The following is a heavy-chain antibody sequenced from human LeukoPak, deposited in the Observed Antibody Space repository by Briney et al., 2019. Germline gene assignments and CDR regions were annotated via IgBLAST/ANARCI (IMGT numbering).Heavy chain of an antibody. V-gene: IGHV1-69*04. CDR2: IIPILGIA. CDR3: ATPAGYSSGWYPH. Sequence: SVKVSCKASGGTLSSYAFSWVRQAPGQGLEWMGRIIPILGIANYAQKFQGRVTITADKSTSTVYMELSSLRSDDTAVYYCATPAGYSSGWYPHWGQGTLVTVSS. D-gene: IGHD6-19*01. J-gene: IGHJ4*02. CDR1: GGTLSSYA.